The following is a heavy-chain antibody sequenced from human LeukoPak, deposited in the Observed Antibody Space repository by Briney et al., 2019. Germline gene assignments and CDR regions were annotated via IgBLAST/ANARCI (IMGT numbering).Heavy chain of an antibody. D-gene: IGHD5-18*01. CDR2: INWNGGST. V-gene: IGHV3-20*04. Sequence: GGSLRLSCAASGFTFDDYGMSWVRQAPGKGLEWVSGINWNGGSTGYADSVKGRFTISRDNAKNSLYLQMNSLRAEDTAVYYCATLPNYSYGHPYYFDSWGQGTLVTVSS. CDR3: ATLPNYSYGHPYYFDS. CDR1: GFTFDDYG. J-gene: IGHJ4*02.